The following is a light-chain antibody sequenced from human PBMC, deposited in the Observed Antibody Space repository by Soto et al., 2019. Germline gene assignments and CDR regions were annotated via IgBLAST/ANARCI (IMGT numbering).Light chain of an antibody. J-gene: IGKJ4*01. CDR1: QSVSSK. V-gene: IGKV3-15*01. CDR3: QQYYNWPPT. Sequence: IVLPQSPCTLSLSAGEGSTLSCRASQSVSSKLAWYQQKPGQAPRLLIYGTSTRVTGIPARFSGSGSGTEFTLTISSLQSEDFAVYYCQQYYNWPPTFGGGTKVDIK. CDR2: GTS.